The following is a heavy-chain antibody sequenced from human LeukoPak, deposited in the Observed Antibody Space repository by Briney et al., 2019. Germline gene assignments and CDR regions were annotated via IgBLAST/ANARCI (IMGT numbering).Heavy chain of an antibody. CDR1: GYTFTSYD. CDR3: ALCGYSYGIPFEFRY. V-gene: IGHV1-8*01. J-gene: IGHJ4*02. Sequence: GASVKVSCKASGYTFTSYDINWVRQATGQGLEWMGWMNPNSGNTGYAQKFQGRVTMTRNTSISTAYMELSSLRSEDTAVYYCALCGYSYGIPFEFRYWGQGTLVTVSS. CDR2: MNPNSGNT. D-gene: IGHD5-18*01.